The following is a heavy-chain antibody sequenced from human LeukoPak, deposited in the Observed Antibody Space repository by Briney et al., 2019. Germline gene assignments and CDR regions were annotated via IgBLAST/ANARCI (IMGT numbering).Heavy chain of an antibody. CDR2: IYYSGST. V-gene: IGHV4-61*05. CDR1: GGSISSSSYY. CDR3: ARSELGRYDAFDI. D-gene: IGHD7-27*01. J-gene: IGHJ3*02. Sequence: PSETLSLTCTVSGGSISSSSYYWGWIRQPPGKGLEWIGYIYYSGSTNYNPSLKSRVTISVDTSKNQFSLKLSSVTAADTAVYYCARSELGRYDAFDIWGQGTMVTVSS.